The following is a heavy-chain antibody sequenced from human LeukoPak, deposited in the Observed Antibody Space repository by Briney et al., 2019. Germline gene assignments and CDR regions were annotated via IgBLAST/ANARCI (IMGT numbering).Heavy chain of an antibody. J-gene: IGHJ4*02. Sequence: PGGSLRLSCAASGFTFNSYGMHWVRQAPGQGLEWVAFIRYDGFNKYYTDSVKGRFTISRDNSKNTLYLQMNSLRAEDTALYYCAKDMYYYDSSGYYYVDDWGQGTLVTVSS. CDR1: GFTFNSYG. CDR2: IRYDGFNK. D-gene: IGHD3-22*01. V-gene: IGHV3-30*02. CDR3: AKDMYYYDSSGYYYVDD.